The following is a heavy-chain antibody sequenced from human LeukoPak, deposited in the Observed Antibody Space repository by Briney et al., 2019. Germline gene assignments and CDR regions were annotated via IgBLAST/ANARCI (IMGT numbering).Heavy chain of an antibody. CDR3: ARAPRPEEGYVDY. CDR2: IYYSGST. D-gene: IGHD5-18*01. CDR1: GGSISSYY. J-gene: IGHJ4*02. V-gene: IGHV4-59*13. Sequence: PSETLSLTCTVSGGSISSYYWSWIRQPPGKGLEWIGYIYYSGSTNYNPSLKSRVTISVDTSKNQFSLKLSSVTAADTAVYYCARAPRPEEGYVDYWGQGTLVTVSS.